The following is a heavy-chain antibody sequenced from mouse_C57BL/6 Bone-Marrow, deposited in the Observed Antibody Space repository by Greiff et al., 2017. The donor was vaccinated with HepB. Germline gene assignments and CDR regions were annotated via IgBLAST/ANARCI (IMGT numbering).Heavy chain of an antibody. J-gene: IGHJ4*01. CDR2: IDPSDSYT. D-gene: IGHD2-5*01. Sequence: QVQLQQPGAELVRPGTSVKLSCKASGYTFTSYWMHWVKQRPGQGLEWIGVIDPSDSYTNNNKKFKGKGTLTVDTSSSTAYVQLSSLTSEESAVYYCARPTFYSNLGMDYWGQGTSVTVSS. V-gene: IGHV1-59*01. CDR3: ARPTFYSNLGMDY. CDR1: GYTFTSYW.